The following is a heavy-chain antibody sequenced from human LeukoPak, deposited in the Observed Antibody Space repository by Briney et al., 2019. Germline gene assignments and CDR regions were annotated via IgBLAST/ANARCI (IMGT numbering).Heavy chain of an antibody. CDR3: AKDRAYCGGDCYTFFDY. D-gene: IGHD2-21*02. J-gene: IGHJ4*02. Sequence: GGSLRLSCAASGFTFSSYAMSWVRQAPGKGLEWVSAISGSGGSTYYADSVKGRFNISRDNSKNTLYLQMNSLRAEDTAVYYCAKDRAYCGGDCYTFFDYWGQGTLVTVSS. CDR2: ISGSGGST. V-gene: IGHV3-23*01. CDR1: GFTFSSYA.